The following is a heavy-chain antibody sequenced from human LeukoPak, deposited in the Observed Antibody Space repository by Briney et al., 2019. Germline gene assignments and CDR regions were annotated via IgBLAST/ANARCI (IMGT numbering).Heavy chain of an antibody. CDR3: ARAHYGDSLGMDV. D-gene: IGHD4-17*01. Sequence: GGSLRLSCAASGFTFSDYYMNWIRQAPGKGLEWVSYISTSGTTIYYADSVKGRFTISRDNAKNSLYLQMNSLRAEDTAVYYCARAHYGDSLGMDVWGQGTTVTVSS. CDR1: GFTFSDYY. CDR2: ISTSGTTI. V-gene: IGHV3-11*01. J-gene: IGHJ6*02.